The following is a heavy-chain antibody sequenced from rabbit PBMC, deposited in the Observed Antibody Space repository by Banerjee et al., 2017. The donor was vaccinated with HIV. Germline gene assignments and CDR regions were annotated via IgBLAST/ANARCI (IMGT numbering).Heavy chain of an antibody. CDR2: IYNGDGST. D-gene: IGHD4-1*01. J-gene: IGHJ4*01. CDR1: GFDFSSSYW. CDR3: ARDYSGGVAGDASFDL. V-gene: IGHV1S45*01. Sequence: QEQLVESGGGLVQPEGSLTLTCKASGFDFSSSYWISWVRQAPGKGLEWIGCIYNGDGSTYYASWAKGRFTISKTASTTVTLQMTSLTAADTATYFCARDYSGGVAGDASFDLWGPGTLSPS.